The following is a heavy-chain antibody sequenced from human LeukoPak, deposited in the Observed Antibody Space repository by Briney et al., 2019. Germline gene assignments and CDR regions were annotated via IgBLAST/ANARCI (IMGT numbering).Heavy chain of an antibody. D-gene: IGHD6-19*01. V-gene: IGHV1-18*01. CDR3: ARVIAVAGTNWFDP. CDR1: GYTFTSYG. Sequence: ASVKVSCKASGYTFTSYGISWVRQAPGQGLEWMGWISAYNGNTNYAQKLQGRVTMTTDTSTSTAYMELRSLRSDDTAVYYCARVIAVAGTNWFDPWGQGTLVTVSS. J-gene: IGHJ5*02. CDR2: ISAYNGNT.